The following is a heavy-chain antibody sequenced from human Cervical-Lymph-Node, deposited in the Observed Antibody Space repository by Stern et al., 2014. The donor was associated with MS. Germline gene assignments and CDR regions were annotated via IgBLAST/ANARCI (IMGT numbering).Heavy chain of an antibody. D-gene: IGHD3-10*01. V-gene: IGHV1-69*01. CDR1: GDTFSSYA. CDR2: LIPFFGAT. CDR3: ALRRSYYVH. J-gene: IGHJ4*02. Sequence: QEKLVQSGAEVKKPGSSVKLSCKASGDTFSSYALSWVRQAPGQGLEWVGGLIPFFGATRYAETFQDRVTITPEESTGTAFMELTSLTFDDTAVYYCALRRSYYVHWGQGTLVTVSS.